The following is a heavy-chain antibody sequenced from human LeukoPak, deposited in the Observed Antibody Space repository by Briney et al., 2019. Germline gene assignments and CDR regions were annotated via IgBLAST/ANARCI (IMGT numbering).Heavy chain of an antibody. D-gene: IGHD3-10*01. V-gene: IGHV4-34*01. Sequence: SETLSLTCGVSGGSFSFYYWSWIRQPPGKGLEWIGEISQSGSTNYNPSLKSRVNISLDTSENQFSLKLNSVTAADTAVYYCARVEEGYGSGRRENYYYYYMDVWGKGTTVTISS. J-gene: IGHJ6*03. CDR2: ISQSGST. CDR3: ARVEEGYGSGRRENYYYYYMDV. CDR1: GGSFSFYY.